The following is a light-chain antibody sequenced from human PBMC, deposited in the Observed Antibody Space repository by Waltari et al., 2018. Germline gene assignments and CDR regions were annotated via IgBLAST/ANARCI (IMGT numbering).Light chain of an antibody. Sequence: DIQMTQSPSSLSASVGDRVTITCRASQSISSYLNWYRQKPGKAPNLLIYTASSLPSGVPSRFSGSGSGTDFTLTISSLQPEDFVTYYCQQSYSTPYTFGQGTKLEIK. CDR1: QSISSY. V-gene: IGKV1-39*01. CDR3: QQSYSTPYT. J-gene: IGKJ2*01. CDR2: TAS.